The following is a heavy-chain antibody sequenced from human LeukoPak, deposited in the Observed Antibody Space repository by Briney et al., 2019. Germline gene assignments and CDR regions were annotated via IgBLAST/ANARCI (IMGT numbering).Heavy chain of an antibody. CDR3: ARAQEWLSGNDY. CDR2: ISPYNGNT. D-gene: IGHD3-3*01. CDR1: GYTFTNYG. J-gene: IGHJ4*02. Sequence: ASVKVSCKASGYTFTNYGINWVRQAPGQGLEWMGWISPYNGNTNYAQKLQGRVTMTTDTSTSTAYMELRSLRSDDTAVYYCARAQEWLSGNDYWGQGTLVTVSS. V-gene: IGHV1-18*01.